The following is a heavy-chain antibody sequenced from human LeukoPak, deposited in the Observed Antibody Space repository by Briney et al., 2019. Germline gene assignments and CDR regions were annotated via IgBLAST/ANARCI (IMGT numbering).Heavy chain of an antibody. D-gene: IGHD2-2*02. CDR3: ASLRGDIVVFPAAILGGYYFDY. Sequence: TSETLSLTCAVYGGSFSGYYWSWIRQPPGKGLEWIGEINHSGSTNYNPSLKSRVTISVDTSKNQFSLKLSSVTAADTAVYYCASLRGDIVVFPAAILGGYYFDYGGKGPLVPVP. CDR1: GGSFSGYY. J-gene: IGHJ4*02. V-gene: IGHV4-34*01. CDR2: INHSGST.